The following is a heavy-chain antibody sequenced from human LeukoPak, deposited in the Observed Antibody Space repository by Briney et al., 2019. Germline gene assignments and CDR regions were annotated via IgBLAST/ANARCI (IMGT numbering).Heavy chain of an antibody. Sequence: PGGSLRLSCAASGFTFNSYAMHWVRQAPGKGLEWVAVISYDGGNQYYGDSVKGRFSISRDNSKNTLYLQMNSLRPEDTAVYYCARDVYSSGPYYFDYWGQGTLVTVSS. D-gene: IGHD6-19*01. J-gene: IGHJ4*02. CDR3: ARDVYSSGPYYFDY. CDR1: GFTFNSYA. CDR2: ISYDGGNQ. V-gene: IGHV3-30*03.